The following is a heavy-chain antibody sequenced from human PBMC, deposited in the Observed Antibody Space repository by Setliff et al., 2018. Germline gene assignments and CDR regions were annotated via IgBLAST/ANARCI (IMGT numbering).Heavy chain of an antibody. J-gene: IGHJ4*02. D-gene: IGHD5-12*01. Sequence: SETLSLTCTVSGVSFGSGTYYWSWIRQPAGKGLEWIGLIQSTGNTNYNPSLQSRVTISIDTSKNQFSLKMSSVTAADTAMYYCAGTPALGTSWLSPFDYWGQGALVTVSS. CDR3: AGTPALGTSWLSPFDY. CDR1: GVSFGSGTYY. CDR2: IQSTGNT. V-gene: IGHV4-61*02.